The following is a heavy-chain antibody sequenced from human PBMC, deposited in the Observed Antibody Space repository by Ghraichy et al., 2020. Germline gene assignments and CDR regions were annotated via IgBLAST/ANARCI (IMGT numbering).Heavy chain of an antibody. V-gene: IGHV3-74*01. CDR3: ARAHYYSGSLDFDY. CDR2: INSDGSRI. Sequence: GGSLRLSCSASGFTFSNYWMHWVRQPPGKGLVWVSRINSDGSRIDYADSVKGRFTISRDNAKSTLWLQMNSLRAEDTAVYYCARAHYYSGSLDFDYWGQGTLVTVSS. J-gene: IGHJ4*02. D-gene: IGHD3-22*01. CDR1: GFTFSNYW.